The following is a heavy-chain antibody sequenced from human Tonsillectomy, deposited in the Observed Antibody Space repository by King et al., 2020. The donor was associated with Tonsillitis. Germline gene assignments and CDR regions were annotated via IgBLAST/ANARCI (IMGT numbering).Heavy chain of an antibody. CDR1: GFTFSSYA. Sequence: VQLVESGGGVVQPGRSLRLSCAASGFTFSSYAMHWVRQAPGKGLEWVAVISYDGSNDYYADSVKGRFTISKDNSKNTLCLQMNSLRAEDTAVYYCARDPIHCSGGSCDFGVPDYWGQGTLVTVSS. V-gene: IGHV3-30*04. CDR2: ISYDGSND. CDR3: ARDPIHCSGGSCDFGVPDY. D-gene: IGHD2-15*01. J-gene: IGHJ4*02.